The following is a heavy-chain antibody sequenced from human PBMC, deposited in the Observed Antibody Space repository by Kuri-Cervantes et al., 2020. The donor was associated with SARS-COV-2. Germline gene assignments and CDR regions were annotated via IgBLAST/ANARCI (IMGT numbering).Heavy chain of an antibody. Sequence: GSLRLSCAVSGYSISSGYYWGWIRQPPGKGLEWIGSIYHSGSTYYNPSLKSRVTISVDTSKNQFSLKLSSVTAADTAVYFCAREGYGATNWYFDLWGRGTLVTVSS. CDR3: AREGYGATNWYFDL. CDR2: IYHSGST. D-gene: IGHD1-26*01. CDR1: GYSISSGYY. J-gene: IGHJ2*01. V-gene: IGHV4-38-2*02.